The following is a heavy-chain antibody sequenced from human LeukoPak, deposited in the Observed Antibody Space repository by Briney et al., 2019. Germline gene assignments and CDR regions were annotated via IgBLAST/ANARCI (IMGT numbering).Heavy chain of an antibody. CDR1: GFSFSTYG. D-gene: IGHD3-22*01. CDR2: ISSHSSYI. V-gene: IGHV3-21*01. Sequence: GGSLRLSCAASGFSFSTYGMSWVRQGPGKGLEWVSSISSHSSYIYYADSVKGRFTISRDNAKNSLYLQMNSLGAEDTAVYYCARGDYDSNGYYLDWGQGTLVTVSS. J-gene: IGHJ4*02. CDR3: ARGDYDSNGYYLD.